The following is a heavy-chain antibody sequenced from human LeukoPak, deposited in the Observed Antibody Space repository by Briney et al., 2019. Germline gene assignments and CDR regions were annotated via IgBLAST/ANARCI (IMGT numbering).Heavy chain of an antibody. CDR1: GGSISSYY. Sequence: SETLSLTCTVSGGSISSYYWSWIRQPAGKGLEWIGRIYTSGSTYYNPSLKSRVTMSVDTSKNQFSLKLSSVTAADTAVYYCARVRYYYDSSGYYNWFDPWGQGTLVTVSS. CDR2: IYTSGST. D-gene: IGHD3-22*01. V-gene: IGHV4-4*07. J-gene: IGHJ5*02. CDR3: ARVRYYYDSSGYYNWFDP.